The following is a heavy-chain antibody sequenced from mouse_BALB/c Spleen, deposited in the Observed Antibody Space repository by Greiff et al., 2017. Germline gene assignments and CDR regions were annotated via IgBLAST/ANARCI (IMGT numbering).Heavy chain of an antibody. D-gene: IGHD4-1*01. J-gene: IGHJ3*01. CDR2: ISYSGST. Sequence: EVKVEESGPGLVKPSQSLSLTCTVTGYSITSDYAWNWIRQFPGNKLEWMGYISYSGSTSYNPSLKSRISITRDTSKNQFFLQLNSVTTEDTATYYCARSRTGSFAYWGQGTLVTVSA. CDR3: ARSRTGSFAY. CDR1: GYSITSDYA. V-gene: IGHV3-2*02.